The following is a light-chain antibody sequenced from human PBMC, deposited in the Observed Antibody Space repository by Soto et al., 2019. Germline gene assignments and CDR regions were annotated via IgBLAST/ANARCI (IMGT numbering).Light chain of an antibody. CDR1: SSNIGAGYD. CDR2: GNS. CDR3: QSYDRSLSGVV. J-gene: IGLJ2*01. Sequence: QSVLTQPPSVSGAPGQRVTISCTGSSSNIGAGYDVHWYQQLPGTAPKLLIYGNSNRPSGVPDRFSGSKSGTTASLAITGRQAEDEAADYCQSYDRSLSGVVFGGGTKVTVL. V-gene: IGLV1-40*01.